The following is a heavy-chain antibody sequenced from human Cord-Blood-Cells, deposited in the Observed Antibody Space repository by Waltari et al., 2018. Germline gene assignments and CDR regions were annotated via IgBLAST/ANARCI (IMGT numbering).Heavy chain of an antibody. J-gene: IGHJ5*02. CDR2: IYYSGSP. CDR1: GGSISSYY. Sequence: QVQLQESGPGLVKPSETLSLTCTVSGGSISSYYWSWIRQPPGKGLEWIGYIYYSGSPNYNPSLKSRVTISVDTSKNQFSLKLSSVTAADTAVYYCAREVWGYNMVRGVIITHNWFDPWGQGTLVTVSS. V-gene: IGHV4-59*01. D-gene: IGHD3-10*01. CDR3: AREVWGYNMVRGVIITHNWFDP.